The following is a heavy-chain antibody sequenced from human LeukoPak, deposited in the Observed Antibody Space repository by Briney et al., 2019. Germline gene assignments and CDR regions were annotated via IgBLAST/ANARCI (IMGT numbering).Heavy chain of an antibody. D-gene: IGHD6-19*01. CDR2: INPSGGST. V-gene: IGHV1-46*01. Sequence: ASVKVSCKASGYTFTSYYMHWVRQAPGQGLEWMGTINPSGGSTSYAQKFQGRVTMTRDTSTSTVYMELSSLRSEDTAVYYCASPISIPQGSGWYYFDYWGQGTLVTVSS. CDR1: GYTFTSYY. J-gene: IGHJ4*02. CDR3: ASPISIPQGSGWYYFDY.